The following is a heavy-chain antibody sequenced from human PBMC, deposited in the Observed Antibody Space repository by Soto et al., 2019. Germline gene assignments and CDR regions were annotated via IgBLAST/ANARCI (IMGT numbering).Heavy chain of an antibody. V-gene: IGHV4-4*07. Sequence: SETLSLTCTVSGGSISSYYWSWIRQPAGKGLEWIGRIYTSGSTNYNPSLKSRVTMSVDTSKNQFSLKLSSVTAADTAVYYCARDGPNCSFGVVSSMDVWGQGTTVTVYS. J-gene: IGHJ6*02. CDR1: GGSISSYY. D-gene: IGHD3-3*01. CDR2: IYTSGST. CDR3: ARDGPNCSFGVVSSMDV.